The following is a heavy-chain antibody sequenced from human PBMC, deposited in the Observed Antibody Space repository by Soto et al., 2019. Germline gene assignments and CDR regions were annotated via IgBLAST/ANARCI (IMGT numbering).Heavy chain of an antibody. Sequence: ASVKVSCKASGCTFSSYAISWVRQAPGQGLEWMGGIIPIFGTANYAQKFQGRVTITADESTSTAYMELSSLRSEDAAVYYCARIVHYDILTGYYHASGDAFDIWGQGTMVTVSS. CDR3: ARIVHYDILTGYYHASGDAFDI. J-gene: IGHJ3*02. V-gene: IGHV1-69*13. CDR2: IIPIFGTA. CDR1: GCTFSSYA. D-gene: IGHD3-9*01.